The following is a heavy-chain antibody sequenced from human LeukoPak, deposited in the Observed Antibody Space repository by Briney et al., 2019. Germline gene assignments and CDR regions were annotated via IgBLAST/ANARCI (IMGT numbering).Heavy chain of an antibody. Sequence: NPSETLSLTCTVSGGSINNYYWRWVRQPPGAGLEWLAYIYYTGSTNYNPSLKTRLTISVDTSKNQFSLRLNSVTAADTAVYYCARFSQYYDSPTHYLDYWGQGILVTVSS. CDR2: IYYTGST. D-gene: IGHD2/OR15-2a*01. J-gene: IGHJ4*02. V-gene: IGHV4-59*08. CDR1: GGSINNYY. CDR3: ARFSQYYDSPTHYLDY.